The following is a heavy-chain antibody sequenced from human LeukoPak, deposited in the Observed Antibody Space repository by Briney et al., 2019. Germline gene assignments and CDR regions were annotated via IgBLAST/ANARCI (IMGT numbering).Heavy chain of an antibody. V-gene: IGHV1-18*01. J-gene: IGHJ4*02. CDR2: ISAYNGNT. CDR3: ARDDSSGWYVH. Sequence: GASVKVSCKASGYTFTSYGISWVRQAPGQGLEWMGWISAYNGNTNYAQKLQGRVTMTTDTSTSTACMELRSLRSDDTAVYYCARDDSSGWYVHWGQGTLVTVSS. CDR1: GYTFTSYG. D-gene: IGHD6-19*01.